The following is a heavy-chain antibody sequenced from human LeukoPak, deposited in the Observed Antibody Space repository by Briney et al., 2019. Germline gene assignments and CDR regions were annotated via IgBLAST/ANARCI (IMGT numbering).Heavy chain of an antibody. CDR1: GGSISSSSYY. J-gene: IGHJ4*02. CDR3: AKTGKTLLNYDFDY. V-gene: IGHV4-39*07. Sequence: PSETLSLTCTVSGGSISSSSYYWGWIRQPPGKGLEWIGNIYYDRSTYYNPSLKSRVTISVDTSKNQLSLKLNSVTAADTAVYYCAKTGKTLLNYDFDYWGQGTLVTVSS. D-gene: IGHD1-7*01. CDR2: IYYDRST.